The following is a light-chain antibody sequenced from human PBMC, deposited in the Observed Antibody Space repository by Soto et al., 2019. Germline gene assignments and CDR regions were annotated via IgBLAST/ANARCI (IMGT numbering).Light chain of an antibody. CDR2: EVS. J-gene: IGLJ1*01. CDR3: SSYTGSSTYV. V-gene: IGLV2-14*01. CDR1: SSDVGGYNY. Sequence: QSALTQPASVSGSPGQSITISCTGTSSDVGGYNYVSRYRQHPRKAPKLMIYEVSNRPSGVSNRFSGSKSGNTASLTISGLQAEDEADYYCSSYTGSSTYVFGTGTKLTVL.